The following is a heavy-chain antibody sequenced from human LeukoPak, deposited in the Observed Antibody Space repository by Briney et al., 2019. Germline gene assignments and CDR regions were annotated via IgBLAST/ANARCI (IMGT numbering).Heavy chain of an antibody. J-gene: IGHJ4*02. CDR2: INEDGSEK. D-gene: IGHD1-26*01. Sequence: PGGSLTLSCDASGFTFSINWMSWVRQAPGKGLEWVAKINEDGSEKYYVDSVKGRFTISRDNAKNSLYLQMNRLRDEDTAVYYCARGGSYPYYWGQGTLVTVSS. CDR1: GFTFSINW. CDR3: ARGGSYPYY. V-gene: IGHV3-7*01.